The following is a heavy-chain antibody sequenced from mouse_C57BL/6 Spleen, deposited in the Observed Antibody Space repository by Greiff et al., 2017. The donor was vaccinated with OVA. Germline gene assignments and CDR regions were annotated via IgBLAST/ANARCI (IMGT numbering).Heavy chain of an antibody. V-gene: IGHV1-55*01. CDR3: ARSTTVVADV. CDR2: IYPGSGST. D-gene: IGHD1-1*01. CDR1: GYTFTSYW. Sequence: QVQLQQPGAELVKPGASVKVSCKASGYTFTSYWITWVKQRPGQGLEWIGDIYPGSGSTNYNEKFKSKATLTVDTSSSTAYMQLSSLTSEDSAVYYCARSTTVVADVWGTGTTVTVSS. J-gene: IGHJ1*03.